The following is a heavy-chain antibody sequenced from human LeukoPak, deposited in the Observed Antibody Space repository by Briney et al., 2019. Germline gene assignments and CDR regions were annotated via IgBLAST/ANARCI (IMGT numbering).Heavy chain of an antibody. V-gene: IGHV1-3*01. Sequence: GASVKVSCKASGYTFTSYAMHWVRQAPGQRLEWMGWINAGNGNTKYSQKFQGRVTITRDTSASTAYMELSSLRSEDTAVYYCARDFFGDYVWFDPWGQGTLVTVSS. CDR2: INAGNGNT. CDR1: GYTFTSYA. CDR3: ARDFFGDYVWFDP. J-gene: IGHJ5*02. D-gene: IGHD4-17*01.